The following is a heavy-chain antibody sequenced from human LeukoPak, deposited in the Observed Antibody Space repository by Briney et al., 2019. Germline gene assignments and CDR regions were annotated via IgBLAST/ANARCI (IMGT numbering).Heavy chain of an antibody. CDR1: NDSISTYY. CDR3: ARFIAVAGTVDY. D-gene: IGHD6-19*01. V-gene: IGHV4-59*08. J-gene: IGHJ4*02. Sequence: SETLSLTCTVSNDSISTYYWSWIRQSPGKGLEWIGYVYYTGSTSYSPSLQGRVTISVDTSKNQFSLKLSSVTAADTAVYYCARFIAVAGTVDYWGQGTLVTVSS. CDR2: VYYTGST.